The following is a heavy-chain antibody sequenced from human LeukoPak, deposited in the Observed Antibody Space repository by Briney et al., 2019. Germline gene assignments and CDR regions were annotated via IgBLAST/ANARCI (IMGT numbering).Heavy chain of an antibody. Sequence: PGGSLRLSCTASGFTFSNVWMNWVRQAPGKGLEWVGRIKSKTDGGTTDYAAPVKGRFTISRDDSKNTLYLQVNSLKTEDTAVYYCTTDPGWELYYYYYMDVWGKGTTVTVSS. D-gene: IGHD1-26*01. CDR3: TTDPGWELYYYYYMDV. V-gene: IGHV3-15*01. J-gene: IGHJ6*03. CDR1: GFTFSNVW. CDR2: IKSKTDGGTT.